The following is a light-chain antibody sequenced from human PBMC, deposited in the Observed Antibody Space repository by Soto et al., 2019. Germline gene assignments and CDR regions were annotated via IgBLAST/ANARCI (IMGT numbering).Light chain of an antibody. V-gene: IGKV3-20*01. CDR1: QSVDTTY. Sequence: EIVLTQSPGTLSLSPGERATLSCRASQSVDTTYLAWYQQKPGQAPRLLIYDASSRATGIPDRFSGSGSGTDFTLTISRLEPEDFAVYYCQQYHIWYTFGQGTELEIK. J-gene: IGKJ2*01. CDR2: DAS. CDR3: QQYHIWYT.